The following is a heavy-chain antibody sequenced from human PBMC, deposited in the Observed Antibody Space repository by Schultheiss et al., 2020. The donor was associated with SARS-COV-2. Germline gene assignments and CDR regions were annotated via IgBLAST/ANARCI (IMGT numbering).Heavy chain of an antibody. CDR1: EVIFSNSV. D-gene: IGHD6-19*01. Sequence: GGSLRLSCAASEVIFSNSVIHWVRQAPGKGLEWVSSISSSSSYIYYADSVKGRFTISRDNAKNSLYLQMNSLRAEDTAVYYCAIIPGIAVAGTDWGQGTLVTVSS. CDR3: AIIPGIAVAGTD. J-gene: IGHJ4*02. V-gene: IGHV3-21*01. CDR2: ISSSSSYI.